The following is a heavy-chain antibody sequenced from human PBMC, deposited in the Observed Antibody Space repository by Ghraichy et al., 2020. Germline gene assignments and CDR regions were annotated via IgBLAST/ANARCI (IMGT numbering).Heavy chain of an antibody. V-gene: IGHV4-34*01. J-gene: IGHJ4*02. Sequence: GSLRLSCAVYGGSFSGYYWSWIRQPPGKGLEWIGEINHSGSTNYNPSLKSRVTISVDTSKNQFSLKLSSVTAADTAVYYCASREWGYWGQGTLVTVSS. D-gene: IGHD1-26*01. CDR2: INHSGST. CDR3: ASREWGY. CDR1: GGSFSGYY.